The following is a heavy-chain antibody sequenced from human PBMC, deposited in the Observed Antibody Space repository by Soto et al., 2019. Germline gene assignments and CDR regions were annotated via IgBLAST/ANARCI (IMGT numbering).Heavy chain of an antibody. J-gene: IGHJ6*02. CDR2: ISYDVSNK. D-gene: IGHD2-15*01. Sequence: GGSLRLSCAASGFTFSSYGMHWVRQAPGKGLEWVAVISYDVSNKYYADSVKGRFTISRDNSKNTLYLQMNSLRAEDTAVYYCAKDRVVVVVAATAYGMDVWGQGTTVTVSS. CDR1: GFTFSSYG. CDR3: AKDRVVVVVAATAYGMDV. V-gene: IGHV3-30*18.